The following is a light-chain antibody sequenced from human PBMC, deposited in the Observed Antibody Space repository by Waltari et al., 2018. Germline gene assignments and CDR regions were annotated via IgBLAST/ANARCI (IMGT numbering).Light chain of an antibody. J-gene: IGKJ1*01. V-gene: IGKV1-NL1*01. CDR2: AAS. CDR3: QQYYGSPPRT. CDR1: QGISNS. Sequence: DIRMTQSPSSLSASVGDRVTITCRASQGISNSLAWYQQKPGKPPKLLLYAASRLESGVPSRFSGSGSGTDYTLTINSLQPEDFATYYCQQYYGSPPRTFGQGTKVEIK.